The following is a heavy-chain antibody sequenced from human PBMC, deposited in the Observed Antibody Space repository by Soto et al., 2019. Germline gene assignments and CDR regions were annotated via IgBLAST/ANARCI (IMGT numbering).Heavy chain of an antibody. V-gene: IGHV3-9*01. CDR1: GFTFDYYA. D-gene: IGHD1-7*01. CDR2: IDWNSGNI. CDR3: AKDRELELGSGMDV. Sequence: EVQLVESGGGLVQPGRSLRLSCAASGFTFDYYAMHWVRQAPGKGLEWVSGIDWNSGNIDYAESVKGRFTISRDNAMNSMYLQMNSLRPEATALYYCAKDRELELGSGMDVWGQETTVTVSS. J-gene: IGHJ6*02.